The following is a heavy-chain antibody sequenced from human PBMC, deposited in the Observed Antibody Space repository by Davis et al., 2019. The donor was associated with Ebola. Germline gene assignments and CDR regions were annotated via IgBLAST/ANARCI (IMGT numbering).Heavy chain of an antibody. CDR2: ISHSGNT. J-gene: IGHJ4*02. V-gene: IGHV4-34*01. CDR3: MISYSFGGLIVNS. CDR1: GGSITSGDYY. D-gene: IGHD3-16*02. Sequence: PSETLSLTCTVSGGSITSGDYYWNWIRQPPGKGLEWIGEISHSGNTKYNPSLKSRVTMSKDTSKRQLSLRLNSVTAADTAVYYCMISYSFGGLIVNSWGQGTLVTVSS.